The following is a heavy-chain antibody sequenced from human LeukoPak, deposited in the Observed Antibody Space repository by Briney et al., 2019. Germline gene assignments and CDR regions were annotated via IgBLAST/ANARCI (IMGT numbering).Heavy chain of an antibody. V-gene: IGHV3-7*01. CDR1: GFTFSNYW. D-gene: IGHD6-19*01. J-gene: IGHJ4*02. CDR3: AAGPAWLIDW. Sequence: PGGSLRLSCAASGFTFSNYWMNWVRQAPGKGMEWVAIIEKDGSEILYVDSVKGRFTISRDNAKNSLYLQMNSLRAEDTAVYYCAAGPAWLIDWWGQGTLVTVSS. CDR2: IEKDGSEI.